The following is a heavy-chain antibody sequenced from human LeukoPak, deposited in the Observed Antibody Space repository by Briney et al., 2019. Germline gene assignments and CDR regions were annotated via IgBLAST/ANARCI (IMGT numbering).Heavy chain of an antibody. CDR2: IVVGSGNT. V-gene: IGHV1-58*02. CDR3: TADPYFDNSGPPRWFDP. J-gene: IGHJ5*02. CDR1: GYTFTSYG. D-gene: IGHD3-22*01. Sequence: GASVKVSCKASGYTFTSYGISWVRQAPGQGLEWIGWIVVGSGNTNFAQKFQERVTITRDMSTSTAYMELSSLRSEDTAVYYCTADPYFDNSGPPRWFDPWGQGTLVTVSS.